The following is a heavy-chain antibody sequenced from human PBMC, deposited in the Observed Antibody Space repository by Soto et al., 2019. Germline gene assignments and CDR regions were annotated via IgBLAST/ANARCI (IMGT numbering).Heavy chain of an antibody. V-gene: IGHV4-28*01. D-gene: IGHD1-26*01. Sequence: QVQLQESGPGLVKPSDTLSLTCAVSGYSISSSNWWGWIRQPPGKGLEWIGYISSGGTTYYHPSLKGRVTMSADTSNNQYSLKLTSVTAVDTAVYYCARREIQGPIDYWGQGTLVTVSS. CDR1: GYSISSSNW. CDR3: ARREIQGPIDY. J-gene: IGHJ4*02. CDR2: ISSGGTT.